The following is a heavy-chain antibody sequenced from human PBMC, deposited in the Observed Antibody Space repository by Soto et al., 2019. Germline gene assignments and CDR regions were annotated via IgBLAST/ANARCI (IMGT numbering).Heavy chain of an antibody. V-gene: IGHV1-69*01. Sequence: QVQLVQSGAEVKKPGSSVKVSCKASGGTFSSYAISWVRQAPGQGLEWMGGIIPIFGTANYAQKFQGRVTITADESPRTADLELSSLRSEDTAVYYCARERRDYYGAGIYYFDYWGQGTLVTVSS. CDR1: GGTFSSYA. CDR3: ARERRDYYGAGIYYFDY. CDR2: IIPIFGTA. J-gene: IGHJ4*02. D-gene: IGHD3-10*01.